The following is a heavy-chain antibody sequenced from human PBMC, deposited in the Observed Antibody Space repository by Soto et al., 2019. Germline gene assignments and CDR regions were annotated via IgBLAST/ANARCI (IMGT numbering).Heavy chain of an antibody. D-gene: IGHD3-10*01. J-gene: IGHJ5*02. V-gene: IGHV4-30-2*01. CDR3: ARDRGTGSFYPT. CDR1: GASMSSGVYS. Sequence: QLQLQESGSGLVKPSQTLSLTCAVSGASMSSGVYSWSWIRQPPGKGLEWIGYMYDTGSTYYNPSLKSRVTISADMSKNHLSLNLPSVTAADTAVYYCARDRGTGSFYPTWGQGILVTVSS. CDR2: MYDTGST.